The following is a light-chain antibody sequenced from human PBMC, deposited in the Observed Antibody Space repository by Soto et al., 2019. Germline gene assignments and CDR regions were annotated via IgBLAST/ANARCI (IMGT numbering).Light chain of an antibody. CDR3: SSYTSSSTLV. CDR1: SSDVGGYNY. J-gene: IGLJ2*01. CDR2: EVS. Sequence: QPVLTQPASVSGSPGQSITISCTGSSSDVGGYNYVSWYQQHPGKAPKLIIYEVSNRPSGISNRFSGSKSGNTASLTLSGLQAEDEADYYCSSYTSSSTLVFGGGTKVTVL. V-gene: IGLV2-14*01.